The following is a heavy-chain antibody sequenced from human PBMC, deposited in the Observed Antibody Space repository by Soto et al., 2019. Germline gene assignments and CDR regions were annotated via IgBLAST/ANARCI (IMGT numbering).Heavy chain of an antibody. J-gene: IGHJ4*02. CDR1: GYTFTGYY. V-gene: IGHV1-46*01. CDR3: ARDAGSYYDSSGYYFSFVNY. D-gene: IGHD3-22*01. CDR2: INPSCGST. Sequence: GASVKVSCKASGYTFTGYYMHWVRQAPGQGLEWMGKINPSCGSTSYAQKFQGRVTMTRDTSTSTVYMELSSLRSEDTAVYYCARDAGSYYDSSGYYFSFVNYWGQGTLVTVSS.